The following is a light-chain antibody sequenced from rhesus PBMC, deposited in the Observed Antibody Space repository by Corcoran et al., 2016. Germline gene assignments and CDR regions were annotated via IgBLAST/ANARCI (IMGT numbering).Light chain of an antibody. V-gene: IGKV1-22*01. Sequence: DIQMTQSPSSLSASVGDTATITFRASQSISSWLAWYQQKPWKAPKLLIYKASSLQSGVPSRFSGRGSWTDFTLTISSLQSEDFATYYCQQYSRSPCSFGQGTKVEIK. J-gene: IGKJ2*01. CDR2: KAS. CDR3: QQYSRSPCS. CDR1: QSISSW.